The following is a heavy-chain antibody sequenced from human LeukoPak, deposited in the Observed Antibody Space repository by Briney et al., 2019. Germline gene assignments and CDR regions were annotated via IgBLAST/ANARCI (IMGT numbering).Heavy chain of an antibody. CDR2: ISGSGGSK. CDR3: AKHSPYSSGWYHFDY. D-gene: IGHD6-19*01. J-gene: IGHJ4*02. CDR1: GFTFNNHA. Sequence: GGSLRLSCAASGFTFNNHAMSWVRQAPGKGLEWVSAISGSGGSKYYADSVKGRFTISRDTSKNTLYLQMSSLRAEDTAVYYCAKHSPYSSGWYHFDYWGQGTLVTVSS. V-gene: IGHV3-23*01.